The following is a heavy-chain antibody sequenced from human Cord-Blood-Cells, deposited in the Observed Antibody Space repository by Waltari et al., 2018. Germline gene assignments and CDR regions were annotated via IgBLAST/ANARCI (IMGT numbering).Heavy chain of an antibody. Sequence: QVQLQQWGAGLLKPSETLSLTCAVSGGSFSGYYWSWSRQPPGKGLEWIGEINHSGSTNYNPSLKSRVTISVDTSKNQFSLKLSSVTAADTAVYYCASSGAGNWYFDLWGRGTLVTVSS. V-gene: IGHV4-34*01. CDR1: GGSFSGYY. J-gene: IGHJ2*01. D-gene: IGHD7-27*01. CDR2: INHSGST. CDR3: ASSGAGNWYFDL.